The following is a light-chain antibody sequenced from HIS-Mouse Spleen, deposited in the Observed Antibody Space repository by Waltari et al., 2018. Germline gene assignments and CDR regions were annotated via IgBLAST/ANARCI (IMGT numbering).Light chain of an antibody. CDR2: QDS. CDR3: QAWDSSTACYV. V-gene: IGLV3-1*01. Sequence: SYELTQPPSVSVSPGQTASITCSGDKLGDKYACWYQQKPGQSPVLVIYQDSKRPSGIPERFLGSNSGNTATLTISGTQAMDEADYYCQAWDSSTACYVFGTGTKVTVL. J-gene: IGLJ1*01. CDR1: KLGDKY.